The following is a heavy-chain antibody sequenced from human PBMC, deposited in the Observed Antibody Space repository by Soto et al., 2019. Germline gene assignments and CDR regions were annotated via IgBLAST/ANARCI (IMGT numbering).Heavy chain of an antibody. D-gene: IGHD3-16*02. CDR3: ARDQGDYVWGSYRYPSEDYGMDV. J-gene: IGHJ6*02. Sequence: GGSLRLSCAASGFTVSSNYMSWVRQAPGKGLEWVSVIYSGGSTYYADSVKGRFTISRDNSKNTLYLQMNSLRAEDTAVYYCARDQGDYVWGSYRYPSEDYGMDVWGQGTTVTVSS. CDR2: IYSGGST. CDR1: GFTVSSNY. V-gene: IGHV3-53*01.